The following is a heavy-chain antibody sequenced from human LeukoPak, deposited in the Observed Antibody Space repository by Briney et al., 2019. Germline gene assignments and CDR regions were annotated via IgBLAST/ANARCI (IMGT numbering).Heavy chain of an antibody. V-gene: IGHV4-59*01. CDR2: IYTSGST. CDR3: ARGGWELELDY. J-gene: IGHJ4*02. Sequence: SETLSLTCTVTGGSISNYYWSWIRQPPGKGLEWIGYIYTSGSTNCSPSLKSRVTMSVDTSKNRFSLKLSSVTAADTAVYYCARGGWELELDYWGQGILATVSS. CDR1: GGSISNYY. D-gene: IGHD1-26*01.